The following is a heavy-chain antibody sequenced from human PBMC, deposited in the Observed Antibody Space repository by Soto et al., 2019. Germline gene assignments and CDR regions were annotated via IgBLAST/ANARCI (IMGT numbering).Heavy chain of an antibody. Sequence: GGSLRLSCAASGFTFSSYAMSWVRQAPGKGLEWVGFIRSKAYGGTTEYAASVKGRFTISRDDSKSIAYLQMNSLKTEDTAVYYCTRVSPYCSGGSCYPDDAFDIWGQGTMVTVSS. V-gene: IGHV3-49*04. D-gene: IGHD2-15*01. CDR3: TRVSPYCSGGSCYPDDAFDI. CDR1: GFTFSSYA. J-gene: IGHJ3*02. CDR2: IRSKAYGGTT.